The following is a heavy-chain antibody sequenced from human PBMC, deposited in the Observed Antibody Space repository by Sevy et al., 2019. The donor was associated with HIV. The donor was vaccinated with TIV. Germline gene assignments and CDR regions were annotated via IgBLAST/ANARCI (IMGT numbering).Heavy chain of an antibody. CDR3: AKDFHVFGSPSVYYFDF. CDR2: ISYDGSNK. CDR1: GLVFSDFA. J-gene: IGHJ4*02. V-gene: IGHV3-30*18. D-gene: IGHD3-10*01. Sequence: GGSLRLSCAASGLVFSDFAMHWVRQAPGKGLEWVALISYDGSNKYYAESVKGRFTISRDNSKRTLYLQMNSLRTEDTAIYYCAKDFHVFGSPSVYYFDFWGRGTLVTVSS.